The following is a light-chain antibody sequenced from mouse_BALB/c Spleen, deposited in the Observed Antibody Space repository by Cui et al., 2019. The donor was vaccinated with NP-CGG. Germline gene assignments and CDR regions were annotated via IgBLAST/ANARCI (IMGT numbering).Light chain of an antibody. CDR2: GTN. CDR3: ALWYSNHWV. J-gene: IGLJ1*01. V-gene: IGLV1*01. CDR1: TGAVTTSNY. Sequence: QPAVTHESAPTTSPGETVTLTCRSSTGAVTTSNYANWVQEKPDHLFTGLIGGTNNRAPGVPARFSGSLIGDKAALTITGAQTEDEAIYFCALWYSNHWVFGGGTKLTVL.